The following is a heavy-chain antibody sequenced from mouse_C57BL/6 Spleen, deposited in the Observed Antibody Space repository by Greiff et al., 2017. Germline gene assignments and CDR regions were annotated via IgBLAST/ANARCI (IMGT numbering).Heavy chain of an antibody. CDR1: GYSITSGYY. CDR2: IRYDGSN. J-gene: IGHJ4*01. D-gene: IGHD2-5*01. CDR3: ASIYSKYYAMDY. Sequence: DVQLLESGPGLVKPSQSLSLTCSVTGYSITSGYYWNWIRQSPGNKLEWMSYIRYDGSNNYNPTLKNRVSITRDTSKNQVYLKVNSLTTEDTATYYCASIYSKYYAMDYWGQGTSVTVSS. V-gene: IGHV3-6*01.